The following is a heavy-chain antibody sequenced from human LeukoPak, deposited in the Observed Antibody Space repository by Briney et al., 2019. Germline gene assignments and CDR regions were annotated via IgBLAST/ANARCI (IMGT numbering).Heavy chain of an antibody. CDR1: GFTFSSYA. CDR3: ARDSSGSPDY. J-gene: IGHJ4*02. Sequence: GGSLRLSCSASGFTFSSYAMHWVRQAPGKGLEWVAVISYDGSNKYYADSVKGRFTISRDNSKNTLYLQMNSLRAEDTAVYYCARDSSGSPDYWGQGTLVTVSS. D-gene: IGHD6-19*01. V-gene: IGHV3-30-3*01. CDR2: ISYDGSNK.